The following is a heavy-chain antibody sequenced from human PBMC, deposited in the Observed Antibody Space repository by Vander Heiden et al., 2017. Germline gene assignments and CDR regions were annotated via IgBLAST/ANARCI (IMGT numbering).Heavy chain of an antibody. CDR3: ARGRYCSSTSCYARGSSLFDY. V-gene: IGHV4-34*01. J-gene: IGHJ4*02. D-gene: IGHD2-2*01. CDR2: INHSGST. CDR1: GGSFSGYY. Sequence: QVQLQQWGAGLLKPSETLSLTCAVYGGSFSGYYWSWIRQPPGKGVEWIGEINHSGSTNYNPSLKSRVTISVDTSKNQFSLKLSSVTAADTAVYYCARGRYCSSTSCYARGSSLFDYWGQGTLVTVSS.